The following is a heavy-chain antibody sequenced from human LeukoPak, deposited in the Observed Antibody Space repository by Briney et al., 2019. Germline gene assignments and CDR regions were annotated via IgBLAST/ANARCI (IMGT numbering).Heavy chain of an antibody. CDR2: FYYAGST. CDR1: GDSIRSFF. Sequence: PSETLSFTCTVSGDSIRSFFWSWIRQSPGKGLEWIGFFYYAGSTNYNPSLKSRVAISVDTSKNQLSLNLSSVTAADTALYYCARLPSAGHGYFEDWGQGALVTVSS. J-gene: IGHJ4*02. CDR3: ARLPSAGHGYFED. V-gene: IGHV4-59*01. D-gene: IGHD4-17*01.